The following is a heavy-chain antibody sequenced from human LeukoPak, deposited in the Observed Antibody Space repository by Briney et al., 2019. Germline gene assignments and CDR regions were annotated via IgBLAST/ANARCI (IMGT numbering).Heavy chain of an antibody. CDR3: ARRITVTTLFESWFDP. J-gene: IGHJ5*02. V-gene: IGHV4-39*01. CDR2: IYYSGST. D-gene: IGHD4-17*01. Sequence: PSETLSLTCTVSGGSISSSSYYWGWIRQPPGKGLEWIGSIYYSGSTYYNPSLKSRVTISVDTSKNQFSLKLSSVTAADTAVYYCARRITVTTLFESWFDPWGQGTLVTVSS. CDR1: GGSISSSSYY.